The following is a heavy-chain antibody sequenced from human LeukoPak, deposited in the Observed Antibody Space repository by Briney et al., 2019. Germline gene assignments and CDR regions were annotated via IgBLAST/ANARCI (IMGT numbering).Heavy chain of an antibody. CDR1: GYTFTSYY. CDR3: ARPGIPHPSFDY. J-gene: IGHJ4*02. V-gene: IGHV1-46*01. D-gene: IGHD3-10*01. CDR2: INPSGGST. Sequence: ASVKVSCKASGYTFTSYYMHWVRQAPRQGLEWMGIINPSGGSTSYAQKFQGRVTMTRDTSTSTVYMELSSLRSEDTAVYYCARPGIPHPSFDYWGQGTLVTVSS.